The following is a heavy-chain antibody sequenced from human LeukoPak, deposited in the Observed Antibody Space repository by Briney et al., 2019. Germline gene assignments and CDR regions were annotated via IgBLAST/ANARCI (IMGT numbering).Heavy chain of an antibody. V-gene: IGHV1-8*01. J-gene: IGHJ3*02. D-gene: IGHD5-18*01. CDR2: LNPNNGNT. Sequence: ASVKVSCKASGYTFTRYDINWVRQASGQGLEWMGWLNPNNGNTGYAPNFQGRVTITRNTSIDTAYMELSSLRSDDTAVYFCARESPLGYDAFDIWGQGTTVTVSS. CDR1: GYTFTRYD. CDR3: ARESPLGYDAFDI.